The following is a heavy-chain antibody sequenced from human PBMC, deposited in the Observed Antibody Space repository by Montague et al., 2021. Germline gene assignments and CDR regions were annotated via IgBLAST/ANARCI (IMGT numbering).Heavy chain of an antibody. Sequence: SETLSLTCTVSSGSVFHAHWSWVRQPPGKGLEWLGSMFYGGATSNNPSLKSRVTMSIDTSTNQFSLKLSFVTAADTAVYYCEKQDYFVSGTSYKGFDPWGQESLVT. CDR1: SGSVFHAH. J-gene: IGHJ5*02. CDR2: MFYGGAT. V-gene: IGHV4-59*08. D-gene: IGHD3-10*01. CDR3: EKQDYFVSGTSYKGFDP.